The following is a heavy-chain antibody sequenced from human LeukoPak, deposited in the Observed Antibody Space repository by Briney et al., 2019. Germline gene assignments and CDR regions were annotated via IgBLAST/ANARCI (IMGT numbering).Heavy chain of an antibody. CDR1: GFNFNYFA. J-gene: IGHJ4*02. CDR2: IGDSGSGG. Sequence: GGSLGLSCSASGFNFNYFAMSWIRQAPGKRLEWVSTIGDSGSGGSYADSVRGRFTVSRDNSKNIVYLQMHSLRVDDSAVYYCSRIKYGGNSGYHFDYWGQGTLVTVSS. CDR3: SRIKYGGNSGYHFDY. V-gene: IGHV3-23*01. D-gene: IGHD4-23*01.